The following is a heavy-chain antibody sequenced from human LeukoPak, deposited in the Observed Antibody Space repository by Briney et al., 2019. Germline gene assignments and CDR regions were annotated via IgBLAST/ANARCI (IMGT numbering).Heavy chain of an antibody. D-gene: IGHD3-3*01. Sequence: SETLSLTCTVSGGSISSYYWSWIRQPAGKGLEWIGRIYTSGSTNYNPSLKSRVTMSVDTSKNQFSLKLSSVTAADTAVYYCAITYYDFWSGYYTFDYWGQGTLVTVSS. CDR3: AITYYDFWSGYYTFDY. CDR1: GGSISSYY. J-gene: IGHJ4*02. V-gene: IGHV4-4*07. CDR2: IYTSGST.